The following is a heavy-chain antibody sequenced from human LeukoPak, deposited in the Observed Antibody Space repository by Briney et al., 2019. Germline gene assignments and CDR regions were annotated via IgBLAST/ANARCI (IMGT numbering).Heavy chain of an antibody. CDR1: GGSFSGYY. Sequence: SETLSLTCAVYGGSFSGYYWSSIRQPPGKGLEWIGEINHSGSTNYNPSLKSRVTISVDTSKNQFSLKLSSVTAADTAVYFCARVDYYDSSAFYSSFDYWGQGTLVTVSS. CDR3: ARVDYYDSSAFYSSFDY. CDR2: INHSGST. D-gene: IGHD3-22*01. V-gene: IGHV4-34*01. J-gene: IGHJ4*02.